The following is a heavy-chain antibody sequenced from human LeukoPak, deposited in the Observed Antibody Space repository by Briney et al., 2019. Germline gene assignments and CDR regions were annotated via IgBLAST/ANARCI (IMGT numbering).Heavy chain of an antibody. V-gene: IGHV4-59*01. CDR3: ARGYWYFDL. Sequence: SETLSLTCTVSGGSISSYYWSWIRQPPGKGLEWIGYIYYSGSTNYNPSLKSRVTISVDTSKTQFSLKLSSVIAADTAVHYCARGYWYFDLWGRGTLVTVSS. CDR1: GGSISSYY. CDR2: IYYSGST. J-gene: IGHJ2*01.